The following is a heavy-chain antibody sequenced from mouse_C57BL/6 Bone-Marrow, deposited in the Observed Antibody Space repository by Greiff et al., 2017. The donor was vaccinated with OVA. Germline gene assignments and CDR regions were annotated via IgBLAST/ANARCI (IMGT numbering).Heavy chain of an antibody. CDR2: INPSSGYT. Sequence: VKLQQSGAELAKPGASVKLSCKASGYTFTSYWMHWVKQRPGQGLEWIGYINPSSGYTKYNQKFKDKATLTADKSSSTAYMQLSSLTYEDSAVYYCASLRWLLRAWFAYWGQGTLVTVSA. CDR3: ASLRWLLRAWFAY. V-gene: IGHV1-7*01. D-gene: IGHD2-3*01. CDR1: GYTFTSYW. J-gene: IGHJ3*01.